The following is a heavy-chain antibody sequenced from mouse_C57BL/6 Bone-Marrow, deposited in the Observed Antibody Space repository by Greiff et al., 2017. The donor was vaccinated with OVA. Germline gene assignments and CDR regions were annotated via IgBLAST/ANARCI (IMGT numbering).Heavy chain of an antibody. Sequence: QVQLQQPGAELVMPGASVKLSCKASGYTFTSYWMHWVKQRPGQGLEWIGEIDPSDSYTNYNQKFKGKSTLTVDKSSSTAYMPLSSLTSEDSAVYYCAREETAQVDVDYWGQGTTLTVSS. J-gene: IGHJ2*01. CDR1: GYTFTSYW. D-gene: IGHD3-2*02. V-gene: IGHV1-69*01. CDR2: IDPSDSYT. CDR3: AREETAQVDVDY.